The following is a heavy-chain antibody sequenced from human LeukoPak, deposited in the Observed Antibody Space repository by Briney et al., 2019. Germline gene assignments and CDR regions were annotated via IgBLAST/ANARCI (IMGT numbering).Heavy chain of an antibody. V-gene: IGHV3-7*01. CDR3: ARGPGGYYYYYYMDV. D-gene: IGHD3-10*01. CDR2: IKQDGSEK. CDR1: GFTFSSYW. J-gene: IGHJ6*03. Sequence: PGGSLRLSCAASGFTFSSYWMSWVRQAPGKGLEWVANIKQDGSEKYYVDSVKGRFTISRDNAKNSLYLQMNSLRAEDTAVYYCARGPGGYYYYYYMDVWGKGTTVTVSS.